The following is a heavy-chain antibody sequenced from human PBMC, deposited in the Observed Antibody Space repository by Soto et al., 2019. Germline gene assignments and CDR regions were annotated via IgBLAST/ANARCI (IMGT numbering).Heavy chain of an antibody. Sequence: QVQLQESGPGLVKPSETLSLTCTVSGGSIRDYFWTWIRQPPGKGLEWIGYIYYSGRTNYNPSLTSRVSISVYTSKHHFSLQLRSVTAADTAVYYCARVGGDDFGDSGGFDYWGQGTLFTVAS. D-gene: IGHD4-17*01. V-gene: IGHV4-59*01. CDR3: ARVGGDDFGDSGGFDY. J-gene: IGHJ4*02. CDR2: IYYSGRT. CDR1: GGSIRDYF.